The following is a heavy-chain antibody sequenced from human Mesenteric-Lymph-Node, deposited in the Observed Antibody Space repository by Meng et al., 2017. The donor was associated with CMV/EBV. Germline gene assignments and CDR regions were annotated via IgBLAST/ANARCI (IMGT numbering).Heavy chain of an antibody. CDR1: GFTFSSYE. D-gene: IGHD2-2*01. Sequence: GGSLRLSCAASGFTFSSYEMNWVRQAPGKGLEWVSYISSSSSTIYYADSVKGRFTISRDNAKNSLYLQMKSLKAEDTAVYYCARASIVVVPPAKHNWFDPWGQGTLVTVSS. CDR2: ISSSSSTI. J-gene: IGHJ5*02. V-gene: IGHV3-48*03. CDR3: ARASIVVVPPAKHNWFDP.